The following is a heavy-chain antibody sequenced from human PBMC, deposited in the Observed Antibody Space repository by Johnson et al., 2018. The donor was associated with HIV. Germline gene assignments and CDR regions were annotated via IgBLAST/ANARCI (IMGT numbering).Heavy chain of an antibody. CDR1: GFTFSSYW. J-gene: IGHJ3*02. CDR2: IKQAGSEK. Sequence: VQLVESGGRVVRPGGSLRLSCAASGFTFSSYWLSWVRQAPGKGLEWVANIKQAGSEKYYVDSVKGRFTISRDNAKNSLYLQMNSLRAEDTAVYYCARERASSAFDIWGQGTMVTVSS. V-gene: IGHV3-7*01. CDR3: ARERASSAFDI.